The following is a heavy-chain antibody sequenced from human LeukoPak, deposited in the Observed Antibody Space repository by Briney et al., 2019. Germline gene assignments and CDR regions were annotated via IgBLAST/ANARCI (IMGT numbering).Heavy chain of an antibody. CDR2: ISYDGSNK. CDR3: AKGGGGSSGWTSFDY. J-gene: IGHJ4*02. Sequence: GGSLRLSCAASGFTFSSYAMHWVRQAPGRGLEWVAVISYDGSNKYYADSVKGRFTISRDNSKNTLYLQMNSLRAEDTAVYDCAKGGGGSSGWTSFDYWGQGTLVTVSS. CDR1: GFTFSSYA. D-gene: IGHD6-19*01. V-gene: IGHV3-30-3*01.